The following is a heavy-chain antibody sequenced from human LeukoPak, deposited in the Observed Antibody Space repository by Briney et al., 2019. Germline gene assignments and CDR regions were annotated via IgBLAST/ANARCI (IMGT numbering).Heavy chain of an antibody. V-gene: IGHV4-59*12. Sequence: KPSETLSLTCTVSGGSISSYYWSWIRQPPGKGLEWIGYIYYSGSTNYNPSLKSRVTISVDTSKNQFSLKLRSVTAADTAVYYCARDAGGSIAAALSAFDIWGQGTMVTVSS. CDR1: GGSISSYY. J-gene: IGHJ3*02. D-gene: IGHD6-13*01. CDR3: ARDAGGSIAAALSAFDI. CDR2: IYYSGST.